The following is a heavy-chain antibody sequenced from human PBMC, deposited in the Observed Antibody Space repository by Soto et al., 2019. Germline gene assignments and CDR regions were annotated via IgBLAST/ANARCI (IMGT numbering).Heavy chain of an antibody. CDR2: IYSCGST. V-gene: IGHV3-53*01. CDR1: GFTVSSNY. Sequence: GCLRLACSASGFTVSSNYMSWVRQAPGKGLEWVSVIYSCGSTYYADSVKGRFTISRDNSKNTLYLQMNSLRAEDTAVHYCARSSSWYRRGAFDIWGQGTMVTV. D-gene: IGHD6-13*01. CDR3: ARSSSWYRRGAFDI. J-gene: IGHJ3*02.